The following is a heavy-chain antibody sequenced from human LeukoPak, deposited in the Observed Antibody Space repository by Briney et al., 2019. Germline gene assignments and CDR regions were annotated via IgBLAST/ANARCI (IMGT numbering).Heavy chain of an antibody. V-gene: IGHV4-59*11. Sequence: SETLSLTCTVSGGSISSHYWSRIRQPPGKGLEWIGYIYYSGSTNYNPSLKSRVTISVDTSKNQFSLKLSSVTAADTALYYCARFFSSSWQYYYYYMDVWGKGTTVTVSS. CDR3: ARFFSSSWQYYYYYMDV. D-gene: IGHD6-13*01. J-gene: IGHJ6*03. CDR2: IYYSGST. CDR1: GGSISSHY.